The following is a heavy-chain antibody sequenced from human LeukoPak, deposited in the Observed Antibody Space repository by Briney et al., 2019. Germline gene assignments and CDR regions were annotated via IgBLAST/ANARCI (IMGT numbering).Heavy chain of an antibody. Sequence: GESLKISCKGSGYSFTSYWIGGVRQMPGKGLEWMGIIYPGDSDTRYSPSFQGQVTISADKSISTAYLQWSSLKASDTAMYYCARHPRYYDYGDYGDYWGQGTLVTVSS. J-gene: IGHJ4*02. D-gene: IGHD4-17*01. CDR1: GYSFTSYW. CDR3: ARHPRYYDYGDYGDY. CDR2: IYPGDSDT. V-gene: IGHV5-51*01.